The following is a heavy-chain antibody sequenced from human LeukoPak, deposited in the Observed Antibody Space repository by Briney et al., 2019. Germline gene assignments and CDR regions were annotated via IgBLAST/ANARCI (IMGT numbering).Heavy chain of an antibody. CDR3: ARSGSAY. D-gene: IGHD3-10*01. CDR2: ITHSGST. Sequence: SETLSLTCAVYGGSFSGYYWSWIRQPPGKGLEWIGEITHSGSTNYNPSLKSRVTISVDTSKNQFSLKLSSVTAADTAVYYCARSGSAYWGQGTLATVSS. CDR1: GGSFSGYY. J-gene: IGHJ4*02. V-gene: IGHV4-34*01.